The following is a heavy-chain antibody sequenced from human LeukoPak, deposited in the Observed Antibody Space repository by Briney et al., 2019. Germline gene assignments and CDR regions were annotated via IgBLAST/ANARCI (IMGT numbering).Heavy chain of an antibody. J-gene: IGHJ4*02. V-gene: IGHV4-61*02. CDR2: IYTSGST. CDR3: ARLGAAAGTNY. Sequence: ASETLSLTCTVSGYSISSGYYWSWIRQPAGKGLEWIGRIYTSGSTNYNPSLKSRVTISVDTSKNQFSLKLSSVTAADTAVYYCARLGAAAGTNYWGQGTLVTVSS. D-gene: IGHD6-13*01. CDR1: GYSISSGYY.